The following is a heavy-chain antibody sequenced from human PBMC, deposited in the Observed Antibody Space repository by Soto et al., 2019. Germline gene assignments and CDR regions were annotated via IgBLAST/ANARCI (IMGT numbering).Heavy chain of an antibody. V-gene: IGHV1-18*01. D-gene: IGHD6-19*01. J-gene: IGHJ4*02. CDR2: ISAYNGNT. Sequence: ASVKVSCKASGYTFTSYGISWVRQDPGQGLEWMGWISAYNGNTNYAQKLQGRVTMTTDTSTSTAYMELRSLRSDDTAVYYCARDGSGIAVAGIDYWGQGTLVTVSS. CDR3: ARDGSGIAVAGIDY. CDR1: GYTFTSYG.